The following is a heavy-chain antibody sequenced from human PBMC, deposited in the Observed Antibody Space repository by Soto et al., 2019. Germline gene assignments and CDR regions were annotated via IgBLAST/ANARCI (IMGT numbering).Heavy chain of an antibody. D-gene: IGHD1-1*01. CDR3: ARGRYGDY. J-gene: IGHJ4*02. V-gene: IGHV1-18*01. Sequence: QVHLVQSGAEVKKPGASVKVSCKGSGYTFTSYGITWVRQAPGQGLEWMGWISAHNGNTNYAQKFQGRVTVTRDTSTSTAYMEVRSLRSDDTAVYYCARGRYGDYWGQGALVTVSS. CDR2: ISAHNGNT. CDR1: GYTFTSYG.